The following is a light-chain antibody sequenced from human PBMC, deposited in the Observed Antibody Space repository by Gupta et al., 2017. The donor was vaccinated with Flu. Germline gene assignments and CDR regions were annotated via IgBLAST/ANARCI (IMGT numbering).Light chain of an antibody. V-gene: IGLV1-51*02. CDR1: SSNIGSNY. J-gene: IGLJ3*02. Sequence: KVTISCAGNSSNIGSNYVDWYQHLPGTAPKLLIYDNDKQPSGIPDRFSGSKSGTSATLAITGVQAGEEADYYCATWDNSLSACVFGGGTKLTVL. CDR2: DND. CDR3: ATWDNSLSACV.